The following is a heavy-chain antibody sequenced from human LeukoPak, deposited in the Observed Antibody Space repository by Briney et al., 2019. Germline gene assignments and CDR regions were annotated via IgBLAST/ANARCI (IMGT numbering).Heavy chain of an antibody. Sequence: GASVKVSCKAPGYTFTSYGISWVRPAPGQGLEWMGWISAYNGNTNYAQKLQGRVTMTTDTSTSTAYMELRSLRSDDTAVYYCARVVGSGSYYTFDYWGQGTLVTVSS. D-gene: IGHD1-26*01. V-gene: IGHV1-18*01. CDR1: GYTFTSYG. CDR2: ISAYNGNT. CDR3: ARVVGSGSYYTFDY. J-gene: IGHJ4*02.